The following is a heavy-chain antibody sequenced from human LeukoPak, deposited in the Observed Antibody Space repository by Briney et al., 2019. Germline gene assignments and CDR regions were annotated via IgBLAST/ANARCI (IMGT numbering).Heavy chain of an antibody. CDR3: VRGLAS. CDR1: GCTFSSDW. Sequence: GGSLRLSCAASGCTFSSDWMHWVRQAPGKGLVCVSYINGDGSSTNYADSVRGRFTISRDNAKKTLYLQMNSLRDEDTAVYYCVRGLASWGLGTLVTVSS. D-gene: IGHD3-16*01. V-gene: IGHV3-74*01. J-gene: IGHJ4*02. CDR2: INGDGSST.